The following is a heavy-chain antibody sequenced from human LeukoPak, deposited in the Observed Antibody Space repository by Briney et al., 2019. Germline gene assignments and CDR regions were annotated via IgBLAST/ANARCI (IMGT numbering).Heavy chain of an antibody. CDR1: GGSFSGYD. D-gene: IGHD3-10*01. CDR2: INHSGST. J-gene: IGHJ6*04. V-gene: IGHV4-34*01. Sequence: SETLSLTCAVYGGSFSGYDWSWIRQPPGKGLEWIGEINHSGSTNYNPSLKSRVTISVDTSKNQFSLKLSSVTAADTAVYYCARRGVRGVAYGMDVWGEGTTVTVSS. CDR3: ARRGVRGVAYGMDV.